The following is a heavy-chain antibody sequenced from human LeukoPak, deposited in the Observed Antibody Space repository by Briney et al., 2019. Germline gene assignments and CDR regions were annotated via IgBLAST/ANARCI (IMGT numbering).Heavy chain of an antibody. CDR2: ISGSGGST. CDR1: GFTFSSYA. D-gene: IGHD2-15*01. Sequence: GGSLRLSCAASGFTFSSYAMSWVRQAPGKGLEWVSAISGSGGSTYYADSVKGRFTISRDNSKNTLYLQMNSLRAGDTAVYYCASPVVVVATREVDYWGQGTLVTVSS. CDR3: ASPVVVVATREVDY. J-gene: IGHJ4*02. V-gene: IGHV3-23*01.